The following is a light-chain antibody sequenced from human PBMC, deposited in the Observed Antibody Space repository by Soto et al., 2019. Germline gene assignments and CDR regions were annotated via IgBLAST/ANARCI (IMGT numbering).Light chain of an antibody. Sequence: EIVMTQSPATLSVSPGERATLSCRASQSISSSYLAWYQQKPGQAPRLLIYGASTRATGIPARFSGSGSGTEFTLTISSLQSEDFAVYYCQQYSNWPPWTFGQGTKLEIK. J-gene: IGKJ1*01. CDR3: QQYSNWPPWT. CDR1: QSISSSY. V-gene: IGKV3-15*01. CDR2: GAS.